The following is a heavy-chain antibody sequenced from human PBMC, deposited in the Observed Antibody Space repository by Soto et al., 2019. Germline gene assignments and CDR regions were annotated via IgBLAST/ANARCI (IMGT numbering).Heavy chain of an antibody. D-gene: IGHD2-15*01. J-gene: IGHJ6*02. CDR2: IIPIFGTA. CDR1: GGPFSSYA. Sequence: SVKVSCKASGGPFSSYAISWVRQAPGQGLEWMGGIIPIFGTANYAQKFQGRVTITADESTSTAYMELSSLRSEDTAVYYCERVEYDWSGGSCYGFGMDVWGQGTTVTVSS. CDR3: ERVEYDWSGGSCYGFGMDV. V-gene: IGHV1-69*13.